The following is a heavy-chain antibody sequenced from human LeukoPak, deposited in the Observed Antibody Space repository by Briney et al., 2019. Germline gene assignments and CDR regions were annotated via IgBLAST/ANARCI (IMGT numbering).Heavy chain of an antibody. D-gene: IGHD3-10*01. CDR2: ISSSSYI. J-gene: IGHJ4*02. V-gene: IGHV3-21*01. Sequence: GGSLSLSCAASGFTFSSYSMNWVRQAPGKGLEWVSSISSSSYIYYADSVKGRFTISRDNAKNSLYLQMNSLRAEDTAVYYCARDSVVRGAPEFDYWGQGTLVTVSS. CDR3: ARDSVVRGAPEFDY. CDR1: GFTFSSYS.